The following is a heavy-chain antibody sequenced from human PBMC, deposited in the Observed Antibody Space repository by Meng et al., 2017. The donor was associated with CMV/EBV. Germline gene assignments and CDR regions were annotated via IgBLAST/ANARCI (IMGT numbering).Heavy chain of an antibody. Sequence: GRLQQWGEGLLKPSSTLSLTCAVYGGSFSGYYWSWIRQPPGKGLEWIGEINHSGSTNYNPSLKSRVTISVDTSKNQFSLKLSSVTAADTAVYYCARGGNWFDPWGQGTLVTVSS. CDR1: GGSFSGYY. CDR2: INHSGST. CDR3: ARGGNWFDP. V-gene: IGHV4-34*01. J-gene: IGHJ5*02.